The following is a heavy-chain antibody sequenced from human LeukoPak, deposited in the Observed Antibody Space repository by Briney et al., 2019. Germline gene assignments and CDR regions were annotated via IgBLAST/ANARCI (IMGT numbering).Heavy chain of an antibody. CDR1: GFTFSSYD. CDR3: ARGSGGGFDP. CDR2: IGTAGDS. V-gene: IGHV3-13*01. J-gene: IGHJ5*02. Sequence: GGSLRLSCAASGFTFSSYDMHWVRQGTGEGLEWVSGIGTAGDSYYLGSVKGRFTISRENAKNFLYLQMNSLRAADTAVYYCARGSGGGFDPWGQGTLVTVSS. D-gene: IGHD3-10*01.